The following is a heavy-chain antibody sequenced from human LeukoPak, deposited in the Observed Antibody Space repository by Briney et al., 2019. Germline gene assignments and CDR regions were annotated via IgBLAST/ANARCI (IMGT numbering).Heavy chain of an antibody. J-gene: IGHJ4*02. CDR3: ARGGYSGYDLDY. CDR1: GGSISSYY. V-gene: IGHV4-59*01. CDR2: IYYSGST. Sequence: SETLSLTCTVTGGSISSYYWSWIRQPPGKGLEWIGYIYYSGSTNYNPSLKSRVTISVDTSKNQFSLKLSSVTAADTAVYYCARGGYSGYDLDYWGQGTLVTVSS. D-gene: IGHD5-12*01.